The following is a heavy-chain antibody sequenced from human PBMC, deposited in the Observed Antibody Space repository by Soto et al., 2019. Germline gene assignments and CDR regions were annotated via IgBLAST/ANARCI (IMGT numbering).Heavy chain of an antibody. D-gene: IGHD5-12*01. Sequence: QLQLQESGSGLVKPSQTLSLTCAVSGGSISSGGYSWSWIRQPPGKGLEWIGYIYHSGSTYYNPSLKSRVTLPVARPKNQFSLKLSSGTAADTAVYYCAAGGGLPRYYWGQGTRVTVSS. CDR3: AAGGGLPRYY. CDR2: IYHSGST. CDR1: GGSISSGGYS. V-gene: IGHV4-30-2*01. J-gene: IGHJ4*02.